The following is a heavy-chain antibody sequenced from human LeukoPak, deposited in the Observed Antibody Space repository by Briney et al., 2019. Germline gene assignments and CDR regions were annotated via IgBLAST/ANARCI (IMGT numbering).Heavy chain of an antibody. CDR1: GDSISSSRSH. V-gene: IGHV4-39*07. J-gene: IGHJ5*01. Sequence: PSVTLSLPCTVSGDSISSSRSHWGWIRQSTGKGLEWIGSSSSSGTTYYNPSLKNRVTLSLATPNNQFSLRLTSLAAADTAGYYWAGDGSSINWFFCWGHGTLVTVSS. CDR2: SSSSGTT. CDR3: AGDGSSINWFFC.